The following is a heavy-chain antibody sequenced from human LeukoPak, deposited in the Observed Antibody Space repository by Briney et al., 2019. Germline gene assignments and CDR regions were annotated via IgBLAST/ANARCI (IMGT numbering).Heavy chain of an antibody. CDR1: GYTFTGYY. CDR2: INTNSGGT. CDR3: ARDLGDGYNYFGY. Sequence: ASVKVSCKASGYTFTGYYIHWLRQAPGQGLEWMGWINTNSGGTNYAQKFQGRVTLTRDTSISTAYMDLSRLRSDDTAVYYCARDLGDGYNYFGYWGQGTLVTVSS. V-gene: IGHV1-2*02. D-gene: IGHD5-24*01. J-gene: IGHJ4*02.